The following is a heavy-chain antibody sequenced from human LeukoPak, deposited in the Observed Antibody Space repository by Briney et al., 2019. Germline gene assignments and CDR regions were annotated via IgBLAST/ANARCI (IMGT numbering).Heavy chain of an antibody. CDR3: ARMVVDVTRWFDP. CDR2: SYHGGST. J-gene: IGHJ5*02. V-gene: IGHV4-30-2*01. D-gene: IGHD2-15*01. Sequence: SETLSLTCDVSGDSMSSSRFSWSWLRQPPGKGLEWIGYSYHGGSTHYNPFLQSRVTISVDRSKKQFSLNLNSVTAADTAVYYCARMVVDVTRWFDPWGQGTLVTVSS. CDR1: GDSMSSSRFS.